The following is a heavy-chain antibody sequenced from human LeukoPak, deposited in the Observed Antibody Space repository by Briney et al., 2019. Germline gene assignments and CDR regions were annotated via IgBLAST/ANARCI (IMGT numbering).Heavy chain of an antibody. CDR3: ARDGRPNMITFGGVIDPPPFDY. V-gene: IGHV1-2*02. Sequence: ASVKVSCKASGYTFTGYYMHWVRQAPGQGLEWMGWINPNSGGTNYAQKLQGRVTMTTDTSTSTASMELRSLRSDDTAVYYCARDGRPNMITFGGVIDPPPFDYWGQGTLVTVSS. D-gene: IGHD3-16*02. CDR1: GYTFTGYY. J-gene: IGHJ4*02. CDR2: INPNSGGT.